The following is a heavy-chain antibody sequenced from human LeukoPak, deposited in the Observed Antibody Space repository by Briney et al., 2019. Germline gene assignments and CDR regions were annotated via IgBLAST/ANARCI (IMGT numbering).Heavy chain of an antibody. CDR3: ATYSSDFGRLDP. J-gene: IGHJ5*02. Sequence: GGSLRLSCAASGFTFSSYSMNWVRQAPGKGLEGVANIKQDGSEKNYVDSVKGRFTISRDNAKNTLYLQMNSLRADDTAVYYCATYSSDFGRLDPWGQGTQVTVSS. D-gene: IGHD3-22*01. V-gene: IGHV3-7*01. CDR1: GFTFSSYS. CDR2: IKQDGSEK.